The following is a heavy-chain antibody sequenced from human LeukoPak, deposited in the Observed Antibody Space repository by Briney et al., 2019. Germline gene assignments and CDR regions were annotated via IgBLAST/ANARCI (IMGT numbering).Heavy chain of an antibody. CDR3: TTGESGIVTTIRIEPDAFDI. CDR1: GFTFSNAW. D-gene: IGHD5-12*01. Sequence: GGSLRLSCAASGFTFSNAWMSRVRQVAGEGLEWVGRIKSKIDGGTTDYAAPVKGRFTISRDDSKNTLYMQMNSLKTEDTAVYYCTTGESGIVTTIRIEPDAFDIWGQGTMVTVSS. V-gene: IGHV3-15*01. CDR2: IKSKIDGGTT. J-gene: IGHJ3*02.